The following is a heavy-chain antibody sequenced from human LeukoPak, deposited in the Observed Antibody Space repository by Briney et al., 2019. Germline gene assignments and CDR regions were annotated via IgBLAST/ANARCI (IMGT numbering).Heavy chain of an antibody. D-gene: IGHD1-26*01. CDR2: ISSSGSTI. J-gene: IGHJ6*02. CDR3: ARDAFWELYYYGMDV. Sequence: GGSLRLSCAASGFTFSDYYMSWIRQAPGKGLEWVSYISSSGSTIYYADSVKGRFTISRDNAKNSLYLQMNSLRAKDTAVYYCARDAFWELYYYGMDVWGQGTTVTVSS. V-gene: IGHV3-11*01. CDR1: GFTFSDYY.